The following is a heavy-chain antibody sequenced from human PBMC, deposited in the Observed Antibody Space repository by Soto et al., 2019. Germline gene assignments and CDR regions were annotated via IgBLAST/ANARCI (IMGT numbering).Heavy chain of an antibody. CDR3: ARGERVDYGDYAYDY. Sequence: ASETLSLTCAVYGGSFSGYYWSWIRQPPGKGLEWIGEINHSGSTNYNPSLKSRVTISVDTSKNQFSLKLSSVTAADTAVYYCARGERVDYGDYAYDYWGQGTLVTVSS. CDR1: GGSFSGYY. J-gene: IGHJ4*02. V-gene: IGHV4-34*01. CDR2: INHSGST. D-gene: IGHD4-17*01.